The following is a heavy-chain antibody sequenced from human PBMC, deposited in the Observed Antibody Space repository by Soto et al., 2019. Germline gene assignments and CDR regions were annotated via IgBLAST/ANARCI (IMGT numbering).Heavy chain of an antibody. J-gene: IGHJ4*02. CDR1: GGSISSGGYY. CDR2: IYYSGST. CDR3: AREFYCGGDCYPNYFDY. Sequence: SETLSLTCTVSGGSISSGGYYWSWIRQHPGKGLEWIGYIYYSGSTYYNPSLKSRVTISVDTSKNQFSLKLSSVTAADAAVYYCAREFYCGGDCYPNYFDYWGQGTLVTVPQ. D-gene: IGHD2-21*02. V-gene: IGHV4-31*03.